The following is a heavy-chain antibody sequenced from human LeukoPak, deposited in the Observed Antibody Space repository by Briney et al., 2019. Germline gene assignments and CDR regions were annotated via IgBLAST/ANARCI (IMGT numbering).Heavy chain of an antibody. CDR1: GYTFTSYG. CDR2: ISAYNGNT. CDR3: AREPGWGGPFRDIVVVPAARTFDY. J-gene: IGHJ4*02. Sequence: GASVNVSCKASGYTFTSYGISWVRQAPGQGLEWMGWISAYNGNTNYAQKLQGRVTMTTDTSTSTAYMELRSLRSDDTAVYYCAREPGWGGPFRDIVVVPAARTFDYWGQGTLVTVSS. D-gene: IGHD2-2*01. V-gene: IGHV1-18*01.